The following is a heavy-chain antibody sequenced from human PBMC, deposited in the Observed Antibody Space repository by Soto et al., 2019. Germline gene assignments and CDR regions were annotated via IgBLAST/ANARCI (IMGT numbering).Heavy chain of an antibody. J-gene: IGHJ6*03. CDR1: GFTFSSYS. CDR2: ISSRSRTI. CDR3: ARSDTIFGVLDHYYLEV. Sequence: PGGSLRLSCAASGFTFSSYSMKWVRQAPGKGLEWVSFISSRSRTIYYADSVKGQFTISRDNAKNSLNLQMNSLRAEDTVVYYCARSDTIFGVLDHYYLEVWGKGTTVTVSS. V-gene: IGHV3-48*01. D-gene: IGHD3-3*01.